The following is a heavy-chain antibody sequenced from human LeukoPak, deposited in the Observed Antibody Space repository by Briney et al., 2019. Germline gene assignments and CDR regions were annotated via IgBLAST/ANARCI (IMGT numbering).Heavy chain of an antibody. D-gene: IGHD4-17*01. V-gene: IGHV3-23*01. CDR1: GFTFSSYA. CDR2: ISGSGGST. Sequence: PGGSLRLSCAASGFTFSSYAMSWVRQAPGKGLEWVSAISGSGGSTYYADSVKGRFSISRDNSKNTLYLQMNSLRAEDTAVYYCAKVADDYGDYDWFDPWGQGTLVTVSS. CDR3: AKVADDYGDYDWFDP. J-gene: IGHJ5*02.